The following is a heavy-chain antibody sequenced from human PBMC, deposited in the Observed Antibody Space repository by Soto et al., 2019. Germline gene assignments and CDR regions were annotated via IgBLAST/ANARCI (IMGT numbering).Heavy chain of an antibody. CDR3: GRALLEYGLGY. CDR1: GFTFSSYS. CDR2: ITSCSSYI. Sequence: GGSLRLSCAASGFTFSSYSMNWVRQAPGKGLEWVKYITSCSSYIYYADSVKGRFTISRDNDKNSLYLQMNSLRAEDTDVYYCGRALLEYGLGYWGQGTLVTVSS. J-gene: IGHJ4*02. D-gene: IGHD3-10*01. V-gene: IGHV3-21*01.